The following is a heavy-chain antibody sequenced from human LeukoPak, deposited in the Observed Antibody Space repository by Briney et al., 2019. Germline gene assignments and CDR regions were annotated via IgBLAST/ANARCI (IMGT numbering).Heavy chain of an antibody. CDR3: ARELPPLEKYYFDY. CDR2: IWYDGSNK. V-gene: IGHV3-33*01. J-gene: IGHJ4*02. Sequence: GGSLRLSCAASGFSFRSYGMHWVRQAPGKGLQLVAVIWYDGSNKYYADSVKGRFTISRDNSKNTLSLQVNSLRAEDTAVYYCARELPPLEKYYFDYWGQGTLVTVSS. CDR1: GFSFRSYG. D-gene: IGHD3-3*01.